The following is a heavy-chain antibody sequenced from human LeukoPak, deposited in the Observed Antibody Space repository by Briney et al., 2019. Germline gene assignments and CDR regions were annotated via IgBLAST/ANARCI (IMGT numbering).Heavy chain of an antibody. Sequence: GASVKVSCKASGYTFTGYYMHWVRQAPGQGLEWMGWINPNSGGTNYAQNFQGRVTMARDTSISTAYMELSRLRSDDTAIYYCARMEYYYDRSGYYNDWGQGTLVTVSS. V-gene: IGHV1-2*02. J-gene: IGHJ4*02. CDR3: ARMEYYYDRSGYYND. D-gene: IGHD3-22*01. CDR2: INPNSGGT. CDR1: GYTFTGYY.